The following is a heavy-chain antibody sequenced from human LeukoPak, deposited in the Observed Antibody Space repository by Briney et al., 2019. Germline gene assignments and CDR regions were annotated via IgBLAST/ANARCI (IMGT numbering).Heavy chain of an antibody. CDR2: ISAYNGNT. Sequence: GASVKVSCKASGYTFTRYGISWVRQAPEQGLEWMGWISAYNGNTNYAQKLQGRVTMTTDTSTSTAYMELRSLRSDDTAVYYCARDEYCSGGSCYDDYYYYGMDVWGQGTTVTVSS. D-gene: IGHD2-15*01. V-gene: IGHV1-18*01. CDR1: GYTFTRYG. CDR3: ARDEYCSGGSCYDDYYYYGMDV. J-gene: IGHJ6*02.